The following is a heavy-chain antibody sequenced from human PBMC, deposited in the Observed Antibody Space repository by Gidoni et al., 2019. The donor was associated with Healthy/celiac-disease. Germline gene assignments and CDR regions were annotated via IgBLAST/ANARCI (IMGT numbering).Heavy chain of an antibody. CDR2: IIPIFGTA. CDR3: ARSGDCSSTSCYVGYYYYYGMDV. J-gene: IGHJ6*02. D-gene: IGHD2-2*01. Sequence: QVQLVQSGAEVKKPGSSVKVSCKAPGGTFRSYAISWVRQAPGQGLEWMGGIIPIFGTANYAQKFQGRVTITADESTSTAYMELSSLRSEDTAVYYCARSGDCSSTSCYVGYYYYYGMDVWGQGTTVTVSS. V-gene: IGHV1-69*01. CDR1: GGTFRSYA.